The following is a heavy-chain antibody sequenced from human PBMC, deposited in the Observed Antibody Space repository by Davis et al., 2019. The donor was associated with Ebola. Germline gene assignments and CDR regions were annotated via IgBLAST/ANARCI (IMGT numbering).Heavy chain of an antibody. J-gene: IGHJ3*02. V-gene: IGHV3-11*01. CDR3: ATYPYDFWSGYYIGDDAFDI. CDR1: GFTFSDYY. Sequence: PGGSLRLSCAASGFTFSDYYMSWIRQAPGKGLEWVSYISSSGSTIYYADSVKGRFTISRDNAKNSLYLQMNSLRAEDTAVYYCATYPYDFWSGYYIGDDAFDIWGQGTMVTVSS. CDR2: ISSSGSTI. D-gene: IGHD3-3*01.